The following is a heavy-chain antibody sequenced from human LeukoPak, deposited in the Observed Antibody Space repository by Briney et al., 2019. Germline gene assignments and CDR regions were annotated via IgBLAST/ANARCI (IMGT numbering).Heavy chain of an antibody. V-gene: IGHV4-30-4*01. D-gene: IGHD5-18*01. Sequence: SQTLSLTCTVSGGSISSGDYYWSWIRQPPGKGLEWIGYIYYSGSTYYNPSLKSRVTISVDTSKNQFSLKLSSVTAADTAVYYVPSEGIQRGFDYWGQGTLSPSPQ. CDR1: GGSISSGDYY. J-gene: IGHJ4*02. CDR2: IYYSGST. CDR3: PSEGIQRGFDY.